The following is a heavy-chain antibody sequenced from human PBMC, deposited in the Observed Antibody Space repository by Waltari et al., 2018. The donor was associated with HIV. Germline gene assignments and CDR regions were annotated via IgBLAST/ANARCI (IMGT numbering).Heavy chain of an antibody. D-gene: IGHD3-22*01. Sequence: EVQLLESGGGLVQPGGSRRLSCAASGFAYVSYAMTWVRQSPGGGLEWVSAISGSGADSFFADSVKGRFSISRDNSKNTVYLQMNNLRAADTAIYYGAKAFSDNTAYYYDFWGRGTRVTVAS. CDR3: AKAFSDNTAYYYDF. J-gene: IGHJ4*02. CDR1: GFAYVSYA. CDR2: ISGSGADS. V-gene: IGHV3-23*01.